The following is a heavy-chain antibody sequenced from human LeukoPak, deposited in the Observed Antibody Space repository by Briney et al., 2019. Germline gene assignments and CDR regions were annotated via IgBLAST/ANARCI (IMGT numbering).Heavy chain of an antibody. D-gene: IGHD1-26*01. J-gene: IGHJ4*02. CDR2: INHSGST. Sequence: PSETLSLTCAVYGGSFSGYYWSWIRQPPGKGLEWIGEINHSGSTNYNPSLKSRVTISVDTSKNQFSLKLSSVTAADTAVYYCARATTDSGSYFDYWGQGTLVTVPS. CDR3: ARATTDSGSYFDY. V-gene: IGHV4-34*01. CDR1: GGSFSGYY.